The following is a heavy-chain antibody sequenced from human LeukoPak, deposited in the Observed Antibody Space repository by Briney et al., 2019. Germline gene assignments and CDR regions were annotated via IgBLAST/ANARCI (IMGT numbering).Heavy chain of an antibody. CDR1: GGSIGSTNW. J-gene: IGHJ4*02. D-gene: IGHD2/OR15-2a*01. CDR3: AKDFLRDTPKTTFSDD. Sequence: GTLSLTCAVSGGSIGSTNWWSWVRQAPGKGLEWVSAISGSGGSTYYADSVKGRFTISRDNSKNTLYLQLSSLRAEDTAIYYCAKDFLRDTPKTTFSDDWGQGTLVTVSP. CDR2: ISGSGGST. V-gene: IGHV3-23*01.